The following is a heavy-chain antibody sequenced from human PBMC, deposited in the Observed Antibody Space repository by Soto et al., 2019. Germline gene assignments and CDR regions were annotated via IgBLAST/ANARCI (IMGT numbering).Heavy chain of an antibody. Sequence: QVQLVESGGGVVQPGRSLRLSCATSGFTFSNYGMHWVRQAPGKGLEWVAVISFDGRNKYYEDSVKGRFTISRDNSKNTLYLQMNSLRAEDTAVYYCANDRGQYYYGSGSSWGQGTLVTFSS. CDR1: GFTFSNYG. J-gene: IGHJ4*02. D-gene: IGHD3-10*01. V-gene: IGHV3-30*18. CDR3: ANDRGQYYYGSGSS. CDR2: ISFDGRNK.